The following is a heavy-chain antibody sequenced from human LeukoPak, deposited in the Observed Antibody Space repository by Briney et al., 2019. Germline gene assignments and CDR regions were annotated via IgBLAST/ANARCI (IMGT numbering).Heavy chain of an antibody. CDR3: ARGSGRLDY. CDR2: INHSGST. V-gene: IGHV4-34*01. CDR1: GGSFSGYY. Sequence: PSETLSLTCAVYGGSFSGYYWSWIRQPPGKGLEWIGEINHSGSTNYNTSLKSRVTISVDTSKNQFSLKLSSVTAADTAVYYCARGSGRLDYWGQGTLDTVSS. D-gene: IGHD1-26*01. J-gene: IGHJ4*02.